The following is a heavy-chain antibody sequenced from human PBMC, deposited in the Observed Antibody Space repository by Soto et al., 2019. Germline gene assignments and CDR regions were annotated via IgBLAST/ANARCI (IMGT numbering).Heavy chain of an antibody. CDR3: AKLTGSGGK. D-gene: IGHD3-9*01. CDR2: TYYRSKWSN. CDR1: GGSGSSNSAT. V-gene: IGHV6-1*01. Sequence: QVQLQQSGPGLVKPSQTLSLTCAISGGSGSSNSATWDWIRQSPSRGLEWLGRTYYRSKWSNDYPLSLYSRITLTPDTSTTQFSLQLSSVPLEDTAVYSCAKLTGSGGKWGQGTLVTVSS. J-gene: IGHJ4*02.